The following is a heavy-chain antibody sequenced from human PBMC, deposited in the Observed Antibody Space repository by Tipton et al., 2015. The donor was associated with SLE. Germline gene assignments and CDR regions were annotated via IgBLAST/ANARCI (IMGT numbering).Heavy chain of an antibody. CDR3: ARDGPPNYYYYGMDV. CDR2: MYYTGST. J-gene: IGHJ6*01. Sequence: TLSLTCIVSGVSISSGGYYWSWIRQHPGKGLEWIGYMYYTGSTYYKPSLKSRVAISGDTSKNQFSLRLTSVTAADTGVYYCARDGPPNYYYYGMDVWGQGTTVTVSS. V-gene: IGHV4-31*03. CDR1: GVSISSGGYY.